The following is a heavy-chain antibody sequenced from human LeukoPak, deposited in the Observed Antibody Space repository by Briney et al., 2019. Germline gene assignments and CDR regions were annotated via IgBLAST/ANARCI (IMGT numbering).Heavy chain of an antibody. D-gene: IGHD6-13*01. J-gene: IGHJ5*02. Sequence: SVKVSCKASGGTFSSYTISWVRQAPGPGLEWMRRIIPILGIANYAQKFQGRVTITAYKSTSTAYMELSSLSSEDTAVYYCARDLVEHVAEYSSSWYWFDPWGQGTLVTVSS. CDR3: ARDLVEHVAEYSSSWYWFDP. CDR2: IIPILGIA. CDR1: GGTFSSYT. V-gene: IGHV1-69*04.